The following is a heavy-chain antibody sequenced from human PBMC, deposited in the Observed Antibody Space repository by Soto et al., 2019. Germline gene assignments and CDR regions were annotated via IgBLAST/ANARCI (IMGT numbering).Heavy chain of an antibody. D-gene: IGHD2-15*01. CDR3: ARGRGYCSGGSCHYYFDS. J-gene: IGHJ4*02. V-gene: IGHV1-8*01. Sequence: QVQLVQSGAEVMKPGASVRVSCKASGYTFTSYDINWVRQATGQGLEWMGWMNPNSGNTGSAQKFQGRVTMTRNTSLRTAYMELSSLRSEDTAVYYCARGRGYCSGGSCHYYFDSWGQGTLVTVSS. CDR1: GYTFTSYD. CDR2: MNPNSGNT.